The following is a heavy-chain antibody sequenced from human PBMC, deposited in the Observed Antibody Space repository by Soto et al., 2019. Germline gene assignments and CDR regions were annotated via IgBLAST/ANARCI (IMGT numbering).Heavy chain of an antibody. D-gene: IGHD3-10*01. Sequence: EVQLVESGGGLVQPGGSLRLSCAASGFTVSSNYMSWVRQAPGKGLEWVSVIYSGGSTYYADSVKGRFTISRDNSKNTLYLQMNSLRAEDTAVYYCARASYYYGSGSYGGIDYWGQGTLVTVSS. CDR2: IYSGGST. CDR3: ARASYYYGSGSYGGIDY. CDR1: GFTVSSNY. J-gene: IGHJ4*02. V-gene: IGHV3-53*01.